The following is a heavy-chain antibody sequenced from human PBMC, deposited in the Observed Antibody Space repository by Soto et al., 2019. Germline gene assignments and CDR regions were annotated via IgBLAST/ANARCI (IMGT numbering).Heavy chain of an antibody. J-gene: IGHJ4*02. CDR1: GFDFNKYA. D-gene: IGHD2-2*02. CDR3: AKDSPSYTTSPFYFDP. Sequence: PGGFLRLSCAAFGFDFNKYAMTWVRQAPGKGLQWISSITSNGDSTYYADSVKGRFTTSRDNSKNTLYLQMNSLRADDTAVFYCAKDSPSYTTSPFYFDPWGQGTLVTVSS. V-gene: IGHV3-23*01. CDR2: ITSNGDST.